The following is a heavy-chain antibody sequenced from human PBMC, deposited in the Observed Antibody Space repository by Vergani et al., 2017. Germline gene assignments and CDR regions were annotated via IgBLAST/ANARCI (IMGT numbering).Heavy chain of an antibody. J-gene: IGHJ6*02. CDR1: GGTFSSYA. V-gene: IGHV1-69*13. Sequence: QVQLVQSGAEVKKPGSSVKVSCKASGGTFSSYAISWVRQAPGQGLEWMGRIIPIFGTANYAQKFQGRVTITADESTSTAYMELSSLRSEDTAVYYCAEAGDGYXHWERYYDYYGMDVWGQGTTVTVSS. CDR3: AEAGDGYXHWERYYDYYGMDV. CDR2: IIPIFGTA. D-gene: IGHD5-24*01.